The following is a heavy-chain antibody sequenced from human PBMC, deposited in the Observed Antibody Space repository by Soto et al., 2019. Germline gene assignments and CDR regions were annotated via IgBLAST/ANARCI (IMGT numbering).Heavy chain of an antibody. CDR2: IYYSGST. D-gene: IGHD3-10*01. CDR1: GGSINSRSYY. V-gene: IGHV4-39*01. Sequence: SERRSLTWSVSGGSINSRSYYWDWIRQPPGKGLEWIGSIYYSGSTYYNPSLKSRVTISVDTSKNQFSLKQSSVTAADTAVYYCAGGSGSYYEIAYMDVWGKGTTVTVSS. J-gene: IGHJ6*03. CDR3: AGGSGSYYEIAYMDV.